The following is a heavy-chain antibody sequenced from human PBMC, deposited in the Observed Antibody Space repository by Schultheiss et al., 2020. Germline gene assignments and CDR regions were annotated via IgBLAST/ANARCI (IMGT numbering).Heavy chain of an antibody. Sequence: SETLSLTCAVYGGSFSGYYWSWIRQPPGKGLEWIGEINHSGSTNYNPSLKSRVTISVDTSKNQFSLKLSSVTAADTAVYYCARDSYCSGGSCYSSYYYGMDVWGQGTTVTVSS. CDR1: GGSFSGYY. V-gene: IGHV4-34*01. D-gene: IGHD2-15*01. J-gene: IGHJ6*02. CDR3: ARDSYCSGGSCYSSYYYGMDV. CDR2: INHSGST.